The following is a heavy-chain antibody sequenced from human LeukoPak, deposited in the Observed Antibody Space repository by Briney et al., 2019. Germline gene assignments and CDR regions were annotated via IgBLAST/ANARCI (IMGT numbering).Heavy chain of an antibody. D-gene: IGHD6-13*01. CDR1: GFTFSSYE. J-gene: IGHJ3*02. V-gene: IGHV3-48*03. CDR3: ARGDIAAAGSNDAFDI. Sequence: GGSLRPSCAASGFTFSSYEMNWVRQAPGKGLEWVSYISSSGSTIYYADSVKGRFTISRDNAKNSLYLQMNSLRAEDTAVYYCARGDIAAAGSNDAFDIWGQGTMVTVSS. CDR2: ISSSGSTI.